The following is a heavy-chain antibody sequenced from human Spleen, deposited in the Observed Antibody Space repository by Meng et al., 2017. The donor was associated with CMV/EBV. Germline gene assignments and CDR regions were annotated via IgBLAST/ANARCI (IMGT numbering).Heavy chain of an antibody. CDR3: ARCQNYYGSGSYPDY. Sequence: GESLKISCAACGFTFSSYDMHWVRQATGKGLEWVSAIGTAGDTYYPGSVKGQFTISRDNSKNTLYLQMNSLRAEDTAVYYCARCQNYYGSGSYPDYWGQGTLVTVSS. CDR2: IGTAGDT. D-gene: IGHD3-10*01. CDR1: GFTFSSYD. V-gene: IGHV3-13*03. J-gene: IGHJ4*02.